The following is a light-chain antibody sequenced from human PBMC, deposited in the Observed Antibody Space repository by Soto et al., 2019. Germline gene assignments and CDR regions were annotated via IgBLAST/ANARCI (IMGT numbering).Light chain of an antibody. CDR3: TPYTTTSTYV. CDR2: EVT. CDR1: SSDVGGYDY. V-gene: IGLV2-14*01. Sequence: QSALAQPASVSGSPGQSITISCTGTSSDVGGYDYVSWYQQYPGKAPKFMIYEVTNRPSGVSHRFSGSKSGNTASLTISGLQAEDEADYYCTPYTTTSTYVFGTGTKVTVL. J-gene: IGLJ1*01.